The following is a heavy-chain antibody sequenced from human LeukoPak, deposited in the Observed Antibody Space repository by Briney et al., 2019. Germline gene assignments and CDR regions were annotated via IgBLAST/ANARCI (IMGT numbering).Heavy chain of an antibody. J-gene: IGHJ6*02. D-gene: IGHD3-16*01. CDR3: ARHFTGPGTYTPYFGMDV. CDR1: GGSFSGYY. V-gene: IGHV4-59*08. CDR2: VYYSGST. Sequence: SETLSLTCAVYGGSFSGYYCSWIRQPPGKGLKWVGYVYYSGSTSYNPSLKSRVTISVDASKNQFSLKLSSVTAADTAVYYCARHFTGPGTYTPYFGMDVWGQGTTVTVSS.